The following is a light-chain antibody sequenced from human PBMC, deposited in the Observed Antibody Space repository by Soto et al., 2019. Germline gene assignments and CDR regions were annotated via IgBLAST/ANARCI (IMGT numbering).Light chain of an antibody. CDR2: EDT. Sequence: LTQPASVSGSPGQSITISCTGTSRDVGIYNLVSWYQLHPGKVPKLIIYEDTKRPSGISSRFSGSESGITAFLTISGLQAEDEADYYCCSYAGSSTYVFGTGTKVTVL. CDR1: SRDVGIYNL. V-gene: IGLV2-23*01. J-gene: IGLJ1*01. CDR3: CSYAGSSTYV.